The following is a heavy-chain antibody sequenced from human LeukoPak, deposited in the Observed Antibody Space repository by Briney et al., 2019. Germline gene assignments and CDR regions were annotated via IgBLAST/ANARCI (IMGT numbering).Heavy chain of an antibody. V-gene: IGHV3-11*03. J-gene: IGHJ2*01. CDR3: ARLPLTGDWYFDL. Sequence: KPGGSLRLSCAASGFTFSDYYMSWIRQAPGKGLEGVSYISSRSSSSSYTNYADSVKGRFTISRDNAKNSLYLQMNSLRAEDTAVYYCARLPLTGDWYFDLWGRGTLVTVSS. D-gene: IGHD7-27*01. CDR2: ISSRSSSSSYT. CDR1: GFTFSDYY.